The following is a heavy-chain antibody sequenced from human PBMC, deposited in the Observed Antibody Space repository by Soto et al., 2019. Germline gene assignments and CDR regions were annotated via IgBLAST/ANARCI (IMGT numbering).Heavy chain of an antibody. D-gene: IGHD4-17*01. CDR1: GVTFSSYA. V-gene: IGHV1-69*12. Sequence: QVQLVQSGAEVKKPGSSVKVSCKASGVTFSSYAITWVRQAPGQGLEWMGGIIPIFGTANYAQKFQGRVTVTADESTTTAYMELSSLRSEDTAVYYCARGGSGDYVYYYYYGMDVWGQGTTVAVSS. J-gene: IGHJ6*02. CDR3: ARGGSGDYVYYYYYGMDV. CDR2: IIPIFGTA.